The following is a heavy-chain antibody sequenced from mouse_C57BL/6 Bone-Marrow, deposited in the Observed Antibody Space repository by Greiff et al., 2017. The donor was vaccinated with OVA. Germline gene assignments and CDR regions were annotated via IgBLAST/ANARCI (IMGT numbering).Heavy chain of an antibody. V-gene: IGHV1-7*01. J-gene: IGHJ3*01. CDR1: GYTFTSYW. Sequence: VQLQQSGAELAKPGASVKLSCKASGYTFTSYWMHWVKQRPGQGLEWIGYINPSSGYTKYNQKFKDKATLTADKSSSTAYMQLSSLKYEDAAVYNCGSSYAAWFAYWGRGTLVTVSA. CDR2: INPSSGYT. D-gene: IGHD1-1*01. CDR3: GSSYAAWFAY.